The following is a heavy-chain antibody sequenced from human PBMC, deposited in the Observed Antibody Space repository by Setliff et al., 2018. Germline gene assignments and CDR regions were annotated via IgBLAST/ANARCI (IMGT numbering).Heavy chain of an antibody. D-gene: IGHD5-18*01. Sequence: SETLSLTCTVSGGSISSQDWSWIRQPPGKGLEWIGYVYSSGITNYNPSLKSRVTMSVDTSKNQFSLTLSSVTAADTAVYYCARETTAWGYVDTAMVTFIDQWGQGTLVTVSS. CDR3: ARETTAWGYVDTAMVTFIDQ. J-gene: IGHJ4*02. V-gene: IGHV4-59*11. CDR1: GGSISSQD. CDR2: VYSSGIT.